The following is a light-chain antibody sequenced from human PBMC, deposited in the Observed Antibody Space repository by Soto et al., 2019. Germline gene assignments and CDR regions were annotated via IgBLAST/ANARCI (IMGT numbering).Light chain of an antibody. J-gene: IGKJ1*01. CDR1: QSVSSN. V-gene: IGKV3-20*01. Sequence: EIVLTQSPGTLSLSPGERATLSCRASQSVSSNLAWYQQKPGQAPSLLIYGASTRATGIPARFSGSGSGTEFTLTISRLEPEDFVVYDCQQYGRSWTFGQGTKVDIK. CDR3: QQYGRSWT. CDR2: GAS.